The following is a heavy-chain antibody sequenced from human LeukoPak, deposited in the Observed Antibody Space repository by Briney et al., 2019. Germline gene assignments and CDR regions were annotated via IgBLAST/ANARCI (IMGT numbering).Heavy chain of an antibody. Sequence: GASVKVSCKASGYTFTSYGISWVRQAPGQGLEWMGWISAYNGNTNYAQKLQGRVTMTTDTSTSTAYMELRSLRSDDTAVYYCARGTILAQRSYYYDSSGLGYFDYWGQGTLVTVSS. CDR3: ARGTILAQRSYYYDSSGLGYFDY. CDR2: ISAYNGNT. D-gene: IGHD3-22*01. CDR1: GYTFTSYG. J-gene: IGHJ4*02. V-gene: IGHV1-18*01.